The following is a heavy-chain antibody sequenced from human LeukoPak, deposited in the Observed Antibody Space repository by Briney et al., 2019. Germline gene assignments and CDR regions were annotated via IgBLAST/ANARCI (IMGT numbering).Heavy chain of an antibody. V-gene: IGHV3-64*01. CDR1: GFTFSSYA. CDR2: ISSNGGST. Sequence: GGSLRLSCAASGFTFSSYAMHWVRQAPGKGLEYVSAISSNGGSTYYANSVKGRFTISRDNSKNTLYLQMGSPRAEDMAVYYCASGDYGGYYFDYWGQGTLVTVSS. J-gene: IGHJ4*02. CDR3: ASGDYGGYYFDY. D-gene: IGHD4/OR15-4a*01.